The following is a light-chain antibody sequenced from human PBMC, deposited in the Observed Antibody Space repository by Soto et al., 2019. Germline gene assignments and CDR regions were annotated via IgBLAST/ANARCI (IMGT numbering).Light chain of an antibody. CDR1: SSNIGAGYD. CDR2: GNT. V-gene: IGLV1-40*01. J-gene: IGLJ2*01. Sequence: QPVLTQPPSVSGAPGQRVTISCTGSSSNIGAGYDVHWYQQLPGRAPKLLIYGNTNRPSGVPDRFSGSKSGTSASLAITGLQAEDEADYYCLSFDSSLRVVFGGGTKVTVL. CDR3: LSFDSSLRVV.